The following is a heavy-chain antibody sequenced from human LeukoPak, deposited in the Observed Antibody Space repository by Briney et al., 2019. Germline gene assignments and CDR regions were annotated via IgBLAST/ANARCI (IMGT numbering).Heavy chain of an antibody. CDR2: ISSTASSI. D-gene: IGHD4-23*01. Sequence: PRGSLRLSCAASEFTFSSYSMSWVRQAPGKGLEWISYISSTASSIYYADSVKGRFTISRDNAKNSLYLQMNSLRAEDTAVYYCARDVTYHGGDWFDPWGQGTLVTVSS. CDR1: EFTFSSYS. V-gene: IGHV3-48*04. CDR3: ARDVTYHGGDWFDP. J-gene: IGHJ5*02.